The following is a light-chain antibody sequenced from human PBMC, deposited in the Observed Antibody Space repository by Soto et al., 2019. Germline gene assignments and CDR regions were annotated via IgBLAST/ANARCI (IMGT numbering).Light chain of an antibody. J-gene: IGKJ5*01. CDR2: DAS. CDR1: QSVHNY. CDR3: QQYGSSAPIT. V-gene: IGKV3-20*01. Sequence: EVVLTQSPATLSLSPGDRAALSCKASQSVHNYLAWYQQKPGQAPRLAIYDASSRATGIPDRFSGSGSETDFTLTISRLEPEDFALYYCQQYGSSAPITFGQGTRLEIK.